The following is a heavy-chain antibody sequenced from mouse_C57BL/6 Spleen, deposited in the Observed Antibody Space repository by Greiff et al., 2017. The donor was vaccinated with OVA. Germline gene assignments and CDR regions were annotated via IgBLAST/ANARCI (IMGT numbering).Heavy chain of an antibody. CDR3: ARDQSSDWYFDV. CDR1: GFTFSSYA. J-gene: IGHJ1*03. CDR2: ISDGGSYT. D-gene: IGHD1-1*01. V-gene: IGHV5-4*01. Sequence: EVKLVESGGGLVKPGGSLKLSCAASGFTFSSYAMSWVRQTPEKRLEWVATISDGGSYTYYPDNLKGRFTISRDNAKNTLYLQMSHLKSEDTAMYYCARDQSSDWYFDVWGTGTTVTVSS.